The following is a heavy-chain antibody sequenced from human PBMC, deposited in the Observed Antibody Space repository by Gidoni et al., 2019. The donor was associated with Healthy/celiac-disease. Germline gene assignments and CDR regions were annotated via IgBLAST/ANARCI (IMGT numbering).Heavy chain of an antibody. Sequence: EVQLVESGGGLVQPGGSLRLSCAASGFTVSSNYMSWVRQAPGKGLEWVSVIYSGGSTYYADSVKGRFTIFRDNSKNTLYLQMNSLRAEDTAVYYCATERQQLTTYFDYWGQGTLVTVSS. D-gene: IGHD6-13*01. J-gene: IGHJ4*02. CDR2: IYSGGST. V-gene: IGHV3-66*01. CDR1: GFTVSSNY. CDR3: ATERQQLTTYFDY.